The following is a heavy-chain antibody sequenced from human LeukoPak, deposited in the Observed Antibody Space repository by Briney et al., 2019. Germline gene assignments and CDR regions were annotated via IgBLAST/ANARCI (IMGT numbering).Heavy chain of an antibody. D-gene: IGHD6-13*01. V-gene: IGHV3-30-3*01. CDR3: ARGGSSWYGGFDY. Sequence: PGGSLRLSCAASGFTFSSYAMHWVRQAPGKGLEWVAVISYDGSNKYYADSVKGRFTISRDNSKNTLYLQMNSLRAEDTAVYYCARGGSSWYGGFDYWGQGTLVTVSS. CDR1: GFTFSSYA. CDR2: ISYDGSNK. J-gene: IGHJ4*02.